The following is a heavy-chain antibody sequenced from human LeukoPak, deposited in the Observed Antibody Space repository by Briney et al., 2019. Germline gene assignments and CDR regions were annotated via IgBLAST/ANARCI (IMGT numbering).Heavy chain of an antibody. D-gene: IGHD6-19*01. CDR2: ISTGSSTI. CDR3: AGIRGWYGSVIDY. J-gene: IGHJ4*02. CDR1: GFTFSSYS. V-gene: IGHV3-48*01. Sequence: GGSLRLSCAASGFTFSSYSMNWVRQAPGRGLEWVSYISTGSSTIYYADSAKGRFTISRDNAKNSLYLQMNSLRAEDTAVYYCAGIRGWYGSVIDYWGQGTLVTVSS.